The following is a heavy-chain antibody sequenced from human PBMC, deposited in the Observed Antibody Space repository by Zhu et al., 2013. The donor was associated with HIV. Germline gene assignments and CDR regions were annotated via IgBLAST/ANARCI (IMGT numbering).Heavy chain of an antibody. J-gene: IGHJ6*03. V-gene: IGHV1-18*01. CDR1: GYTFTTYG. CDR3: ARAGSCSSSTCTYYFYYYYMDV. CDR2: ISTYNGNT. D-gene: IGHD2-2*01. Sequence: QLVQSGAEVKKPGASVKVSCKASGYTFTTYGISWVRQAPGQGLEWMGWISTYNGNTNYAQKFQGRVTMTTDTSTSTAYMELRSLRSGDTAVYYCARAGSCSSSTCTYYFYYYYMDVWDKGTTVTVSS.